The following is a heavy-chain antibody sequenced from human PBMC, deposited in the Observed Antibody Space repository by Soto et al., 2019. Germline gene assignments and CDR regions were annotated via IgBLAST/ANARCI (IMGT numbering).Heavy chain of an antibody. J-gene: IGHJ4*02. Sequence: QVQLVQSGAEVRKPGSSVKVSCKAFGGTFSRYAFSWVRQAPGQGLEWMGRIIPISGTSNYAQKFHGRVTITADKSTTTAYMEVSGLSSDDTAVYYCARESHLYGGSTGHFDYWGQGTLVTVSS. CDR2: IIPISGTS. V-gene: IGHV1-69*06. CDR1: GGTFSRYA. D-gene: IGHD3-10*01. CDR3: ARESHLYGGSTGHFDY.